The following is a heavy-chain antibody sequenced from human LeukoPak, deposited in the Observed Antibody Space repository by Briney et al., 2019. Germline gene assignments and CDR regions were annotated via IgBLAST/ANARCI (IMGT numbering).Heavy chain of an antibody. CDR3: ARWQGSWGAFDI. Sequence: GGSLRLSCAASGFTFSSYGMNWVRQAPGKGLEWVSVIYSGGSTYYADSVKGRFTISRDNSKNTLYLQMNSLRAEDTAVYYCARWQGSWGAFDIWGQGTMVTVSS. CDR2: IYSGGST. CDR1: GFTFSSYG. D-gene: IGHD6-13*01. J-gene: IGHJ3*02. V-gene: IGHV3-53*01.